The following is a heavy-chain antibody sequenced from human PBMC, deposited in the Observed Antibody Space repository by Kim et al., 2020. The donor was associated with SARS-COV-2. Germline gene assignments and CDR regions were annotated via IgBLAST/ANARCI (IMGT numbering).Heavy chain of an antibody. J-gene: IGHJ6*02. CDR1: GFTVSSNY. Sequence: GGSLRLSCAASGFTVSSNYMTWVRQAPGKGLDWVSIIYGGGSTYYADYVKDRFTIYSDNSKNTLYHQMNSLRVDDTAVYYCWTSRGYNYYGIDVWGQGTTVTVSS. V-gene: IGHV3-53*01. CDR3: WTSRGYNYYGIDV. CDR2: IYGGGST. D-gene: IGHD3-10*01.